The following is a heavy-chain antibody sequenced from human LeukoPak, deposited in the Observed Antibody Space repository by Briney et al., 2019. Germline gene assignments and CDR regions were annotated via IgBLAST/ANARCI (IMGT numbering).Heavy chain of an antibody. CDR1: GYTFTGYY. V-gene: IGHV1-2*02. CDR3: ARAGYSSSWYSTVSRSYPTD. J-gene: IGHJ4*02. Sequence: ASVTVSCKASGYTFTGYYMHWVRQAPGQGLEWMGWINPNSGGTNYAQKFQGRVTMTRDTSISTAYMELSRLRSDDTAVYYCARAGYSSSWYSTVSRSYPTDWGQGTLVTVSS. D-gene: IGHD6-13*01. CDR2: INPNSGGT.